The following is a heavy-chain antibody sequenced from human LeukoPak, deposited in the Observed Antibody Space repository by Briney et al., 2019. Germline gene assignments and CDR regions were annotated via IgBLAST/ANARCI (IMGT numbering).Heavy chain of an antibody. CDR3: AKDWIQFNRVFDCFDS. CDR1: GFPFETNA. CDR2: IGNTET. D-gene: IGHD5-18*01. J-gene: IGHJ4*02. V-gene: IGHV3-23*01. Sequence: GGSLRLSCATSGFPFETNAMSWVRQAPGKGLEWVATIGNTETFYADSVTGRFTISRDNSKNTVNLQMNRLRVEDMAIYYCAKDWIQFNRVFDCFDSWGQGTLVTVSS.